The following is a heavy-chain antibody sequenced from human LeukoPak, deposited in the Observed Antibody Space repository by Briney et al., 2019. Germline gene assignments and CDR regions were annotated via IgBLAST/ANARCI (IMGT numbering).Heavy chain of an antibody. V-gene: IGHV3-30*18. J-gene: IGHJ4*02. CDR3: AKELSGFWYFDY. Sequence: GRSLRLSCAASGFTFSSYGMHWVRQAPGKGLEWVAVISYDGSNKYYADSVKGRFTISRDNSKNTLYLQMNSLRAEGTAVYYCAKELSGFWYFDYWGQGTLVTVSS. CDR2: ISYDGSNK. D-gene: IGHD2/OR15-2a*01. CDR1: GFTFSSYG.